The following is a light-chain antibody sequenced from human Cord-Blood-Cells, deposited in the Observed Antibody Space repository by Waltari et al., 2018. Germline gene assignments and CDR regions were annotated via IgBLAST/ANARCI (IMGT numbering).Light chain of an antibody. CDR2: EGS. CDR3: CSYAGSSTWV. CDR1: SSDVGSYNL. Sequence: QSALTQPASVSGSPGPSITISCTGTSSDVGSYNLVPWYQQHPGKAPKLMIDEGSKRPSGVSNRFSGSKSGNTASLTISGLQAEDEADYYCCSYAGSSTWVFGGGTKLTVL. V-gene: IGLV2-23*01. J-gene: IGLJ3*02.